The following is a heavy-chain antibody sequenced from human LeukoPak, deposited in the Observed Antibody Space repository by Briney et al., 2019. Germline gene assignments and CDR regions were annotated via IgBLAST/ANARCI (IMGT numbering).Heavy chain of an antibody. CDR1: GGSSSGYY. CDR2: INHSGST. J-gene: IGHJ4*02. V-gene: IGHV4-34*01. Sequence: SETLSLTCAVYGGSSSGYYWSWIRQPPGKGLEWIGEINHSGSTNYNPSLKSRVTISVDTSKNQFSLKLSSVTAADTAVYYCASLPAAENYFDYWGQGTLVTVSS. CDR3: ASLPAAENYFDY. D-gene: IGHD2-2*01.